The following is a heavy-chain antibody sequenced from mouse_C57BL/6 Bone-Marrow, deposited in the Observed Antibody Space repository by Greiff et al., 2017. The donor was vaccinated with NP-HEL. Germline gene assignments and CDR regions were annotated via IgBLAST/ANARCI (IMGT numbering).Heavy chain of an antibody. CDR2: IYPGGGYT. Sequence: QVQLQQSGAELVRPGTSVKMSCKASGYTFTNYWIGWAKQRPGHGLEWIGDIYPGGGYTNYNEKFKGKATLTADKSSSTAYMQLSSLTSEDSAVYYCARDGRNYGEAMDYWGQGTSVTVSS. J-gene: IGHJ4*01. CDR3: ARDGRNYGEAMDY. CDR1: GYTFTNYW. V-gene: IGHV1-63*01. D-gene: IGHD1-1*01.